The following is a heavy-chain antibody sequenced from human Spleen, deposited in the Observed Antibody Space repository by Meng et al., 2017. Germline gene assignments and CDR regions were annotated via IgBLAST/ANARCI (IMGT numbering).Heavy chain of an antibody. J-gene: IGHJ4*02. CDR3: ARDEDISAAGKLFGDY. Sequence: QVQVWQSGAEVKKLGASVKVSCKASGYTFTRYGISWVRQAPGQGLEWMGWISAYNGNTKYAQKLQGRVTMTTDTSTSTAYMELRSLRSDDTAVYYCARDEDISAAGKLFGDYWGQGTLVTVSS. D-gene: IGHD6-25*01. CDR1: GYTFTRYG. V-gene: IGHV1-18*01. CDR2: ISAYNGNT.